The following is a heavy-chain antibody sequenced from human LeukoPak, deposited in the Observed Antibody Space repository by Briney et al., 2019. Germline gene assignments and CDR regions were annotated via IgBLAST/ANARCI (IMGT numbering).Heavy chain of an antibody. V-gene: IGHV3-66*01. CDR3: ARGDIAAAGYFDY. D-gene: IGHD6-13*01. J-gene: IGHJ4*02. CDR2: IYSGGST. Sequence: GGSLRLSCAATGLSVSSNFMSWVRQAPGKGLEWVSVIYSGGSTYYADSVKGRFTISRDNSKNTLYLQMNSLRAEDTAVYYCARGDIAAAGYFDYWGQGTLVTVSS. CDR1: GLSVSSNF.